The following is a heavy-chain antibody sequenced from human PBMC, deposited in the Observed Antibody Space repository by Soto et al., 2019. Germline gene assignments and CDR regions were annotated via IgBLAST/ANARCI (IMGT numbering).Heavy chain of an antibody. Sequence: QVQLVQSGAEVKKPGSSVKVSCKASGGTFSSYTISWVRQAPGQGLEWMGRIIPILGIANYAQKFQGRVTITADKSTSTAYMELSSLRSEDTAVYYCARDNELPGIYYYYYMDVWGKGTTVTVSS. CDR2: IIPILGIA. CDR1: GGTFSSYT. J-gene: IGHJ6*03. V-gene: IGHV1-69*08. D-gene: IGHD1-7*01. CDR3: ARDNELPGIYYYYYMDV.